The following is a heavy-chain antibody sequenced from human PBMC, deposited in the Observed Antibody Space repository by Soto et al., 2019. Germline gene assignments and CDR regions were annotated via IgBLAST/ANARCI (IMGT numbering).Heavy chain of an antibody. CDR2: IYYSGST. CDR3: ARAGYDILTGYFGFPNLDY. D-gene: IGHD3-9*01. Sequence: PSETLSLTCTVSGGSISSYYWSWIRQPPGKGLEWIGYIYYSGSTNYNPSLKSRVTISVDTSKNQFSLKLSSVTAADTAVYYCARAGYDILTGYFGFPNLDYWGQGTLVTVSS. J-gene: IGHJ4*02. V-gene: IGHV4-59*01. CDR1: GGSISSYY.